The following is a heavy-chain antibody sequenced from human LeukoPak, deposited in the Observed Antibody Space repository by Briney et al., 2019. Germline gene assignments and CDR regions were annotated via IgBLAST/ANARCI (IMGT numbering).Heavy chain of an antibody. CDR1: GFTFSIYA. CDR2: ITSCGEST. D-gene: IGHD3-22*01. V-gene: IGHV3-23*01. Sequence: PGGSPRLSCAASGFTFSIYAMSWVRQAPGKGLQWVSSITSCGESTLYVDSVKGRFTITRDNSENTLYLQMHSLRAEDTAVYDCARDRPNYYGSDGHYYRRDGDYWGRGTLVSVSS. J-gene: IGHJ4*02. CDR3: ARDRPNYYGSDGHYYRRDGDY.